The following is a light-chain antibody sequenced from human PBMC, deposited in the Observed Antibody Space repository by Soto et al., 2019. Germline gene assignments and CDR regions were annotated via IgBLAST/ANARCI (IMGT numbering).Light chain of an antibody. V-gene: IGKV3-20*01. CDR2: DAS. Sequence: RVMTQSPATLSVSPGERATLSCRASQSVSSHLAWYQQNPGQPPRLLIYDASSRATGIPDRFSGSGSGTDFTLTISRLEPEDFAVYYCQQYDTSPRTFGQGAKV. CDR3: QQYDTSPRT. CDR1: QSVSSH. J-gene: IGKJ1*01.